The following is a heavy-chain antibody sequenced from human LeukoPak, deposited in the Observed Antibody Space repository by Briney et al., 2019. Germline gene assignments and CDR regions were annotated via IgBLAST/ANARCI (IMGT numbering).Heavy chain of an antibody. CDR1: GYTFTTYG. J-gene: IGHJ4*02. CDR2: ISASSGNT. CDR3: AMIPYCTTATCYYFDY. D-gene: IGHD2-2*01. V-gene: IGHV1-18*01. Sequence: ASVKVSCKASGYTFTTYGISWVRQAPGQGLEWMGWISASSGNTNYAQYIQGRVTMTTDTSTSTAYMELRSLRSDDTAIYYCAMIPYCTTATCYYFDYWGQGTLVTVSS.